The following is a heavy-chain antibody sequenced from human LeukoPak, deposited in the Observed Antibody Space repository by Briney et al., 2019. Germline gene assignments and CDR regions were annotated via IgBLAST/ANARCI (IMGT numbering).Heavy chain of an antibody. CDR1: EFTFNNYA. J-gene: IGHJ4*02. Sequence: GGSLRLSCAGSEFTFNNYAMNWVRQAQGKGLEWVSSISGSGGSTYYADSVRGRFTISRDNSKNTLYLQMNSLRAEDTAVYYCAKGLKPAMASRSNYFDYWGQGTLVTVSS. CDR2: ISGSGGST. V-gene: IGHV3-23*01. CDR3: AKGLKPAMASRSNYFDY. D-gene: IGHD2-8*01.